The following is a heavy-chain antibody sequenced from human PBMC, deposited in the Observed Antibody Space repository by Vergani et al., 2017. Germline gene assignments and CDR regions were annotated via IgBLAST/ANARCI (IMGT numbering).Heavy chain of an antibody. CDR2: INHSGST. V-gene: IGHV4-34*01. CDR3: AGVMAEMNYYYYCGMDV. D-gene: IGHD2-8*01. CDR1: GGSFSGYY. Sequence: QVQLQQWGAGLLKPSETLSLTCAVYGGSFSGYYWSWIRQPPGKGLEWIGEINHSGSTNYNPALKSRVTITVDTSKNQFSLKLSSVTAADTAVYYCAGVMAEMNYYYYCGMDVWGQGTTVTVSS. J-gene: IGHJ6*02.